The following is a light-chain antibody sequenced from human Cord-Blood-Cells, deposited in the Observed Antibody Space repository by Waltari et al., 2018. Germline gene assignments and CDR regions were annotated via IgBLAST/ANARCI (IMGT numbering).Light chain of an antibody. Sequence: IQMTQSPSSLSPSVGDRVTITCRASQSISSYLNCYQQKPGNAPTLLIYAASSLQPGVPSRFSGSGSATAFTLTISSQQLEDFATYYCQRRYSTPRFGAGTKVEIK. CDR1: QSISSY. J-gene: IGKJ4*01. CDR2: AAS. V-gene: IGKV1-39*01. CDR3: QRRYSTPR.